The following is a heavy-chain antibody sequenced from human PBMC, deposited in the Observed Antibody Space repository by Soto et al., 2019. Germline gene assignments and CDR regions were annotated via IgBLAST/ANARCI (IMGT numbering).Heavy chain of an antibody. CDR1: GFTFTRYS. CDR2: ISSTTNYI. Sequence: EVQLVESGGGLVKPGGSLRLSCAASGFTFTRYSMNWVRQAPGKWLEWVSSISSTTNYIYYGASMKGRFSISRDNAKNSLYLEMNSLRAEDTAVYYCARESEDLTSTFDYWGQGTLVTVSS. J-gene: IGHJ4*02. CDR3: ARESEDLTSTFDY. V-gene: IGHV3-21*06.